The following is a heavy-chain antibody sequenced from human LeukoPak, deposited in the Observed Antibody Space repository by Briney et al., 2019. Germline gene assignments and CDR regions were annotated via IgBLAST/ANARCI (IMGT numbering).Heavy chain of an antibody. CDR1: GFTFSNYA. D-gene: IGHD3-9*01. Sequence: QPGGSLRLSCAASGFTFSNYAMSWDRRVPGKGLEWVSSLSGNGDSPYYVDSVKGRFTISRDNSKHTLYLQMNSLTVEDTAVYYCAKDPFEPTNYYFDSWGQGTLVTVSS. J-gene: IGHJ4*02. V-gene: IGHV3-23*01. CDR2: LSGNGDSP. CDR3: AKDPFEPTNYYFDS.